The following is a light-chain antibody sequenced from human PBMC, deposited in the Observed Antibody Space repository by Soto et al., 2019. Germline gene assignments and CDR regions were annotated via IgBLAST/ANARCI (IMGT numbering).Light chain of an antibody. CDR3: QQRSDWPPT. CDR2: DGS. V-gene: IGKV3-11*01. Sequence: EIVLTQSPATLSVSPGERVTLSCRASQNLHSFLNWYQQRPGQAPRPLIYDGSKRPAGVPDRISGDGSGTDYTLTISSLEPEGFAVYFCQQRSDWPPTFGQGTRLEIK. CDR1: QNLHSF. J-gene: IGKJ5*01.